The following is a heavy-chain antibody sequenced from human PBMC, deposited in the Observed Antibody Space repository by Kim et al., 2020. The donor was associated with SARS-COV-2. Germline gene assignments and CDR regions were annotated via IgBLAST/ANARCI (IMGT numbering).Heavy chain of an antibody. D-gene: IGHD6-19*01. CDR2: ISSNGGST. CDR3: ARGREWLQHPYFFDY. V-gene: IGHV3-64*01. Sequence: GGSLRLSCAASGFTFSSYAMHWVRQAPGKGLEYVSAISSNGGSTYYANSVKGRFTISRDNSKNTLYLQMGSLRAEDMAVYYCARGREWLQHPYFFDYWGQGTLVTVSS. J-gene: IGHJ4*02. CDR1: GFTFSSYA.